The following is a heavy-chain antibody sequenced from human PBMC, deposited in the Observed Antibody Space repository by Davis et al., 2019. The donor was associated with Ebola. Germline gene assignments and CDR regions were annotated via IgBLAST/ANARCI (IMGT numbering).Heavy chain of an antibody. Sequence: SVKVSCKASGGTFSTYAISWVRQAPGQGLEWMGGIIPIFGTANYAQKFQGRVTITADESTTTAHMELRSLESEDTAVYYCARGGSFYASRSHYGAGYYYSYMDVWGKGTSVTVSS. J-gene: IGHJ6*03. CDR2: IIPIFGTA. V-gene: IGHV1-69*13. CDR3: ARGGSFYASRSHYGAGYYYSYMDV. D-gene: IGHD3-10*01. CDR1: GGTFSTYA.